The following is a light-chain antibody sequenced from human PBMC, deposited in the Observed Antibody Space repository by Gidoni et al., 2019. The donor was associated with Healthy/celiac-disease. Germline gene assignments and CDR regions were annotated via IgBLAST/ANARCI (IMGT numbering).Light chain of an antibody. CDR2: EVS. Sequence: QSALTQPPSASGSPGQSVTISCTGTSSDVGGYNYVSWYQQHPGKARKLMIYEVSKRPSGVPDRFSGSKSGNTASLTVSGLQAEDEADYYCSSYAGSNPIFGGGTKLTVL. CDR1: SSDVGGYNY. CDR3: SSYAGSNPI. V-gene: IGLV2-8*01. J-gene: IGLJ2*01.